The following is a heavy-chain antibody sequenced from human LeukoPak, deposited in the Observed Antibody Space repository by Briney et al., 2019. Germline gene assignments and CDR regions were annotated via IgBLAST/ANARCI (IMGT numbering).Heavy chain of an antibody. D-gene: IGHD6-19*01. J-gene: IGHJ5*02. CDR2: IYYSGST. CDR1: GGSISSYY. CDR3: ARHSSGWSHNWFDP. Sequence: SETLSLTCTVSGGSISSYYWSWIRQPPGKGLEWIGYIYYSGSTNYNPSLKSRVTISVDTSKNQFSLKLSSVTAADTAVYYCARHSSGWSHNWFDPWGKGTLVTVSS. V-gene: IGHV4-59*08.